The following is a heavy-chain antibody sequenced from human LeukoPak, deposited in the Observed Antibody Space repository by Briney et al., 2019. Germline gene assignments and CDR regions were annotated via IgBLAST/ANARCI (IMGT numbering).Heavy chain of an antibody. CDR2: INHRGSS. D-gene: IGHD2-15*01. V-gene: IGHV4-34*01. CDR1: GESFSAYF. J-gene: IGHJ4*02. CDR3: ARGSSFDGYCSAGACDAGYYDS. Sequence: SETLSLTCAVYGESFSAYFWNWIRHAPGKPLEYIGEINHRGSSHYNPSPKTRVTLSVDTSKNQFSLKLTSVTAADTAVYFCARGSSFDGYCSAGACDAGYYDSWGQGTPVTVSS.